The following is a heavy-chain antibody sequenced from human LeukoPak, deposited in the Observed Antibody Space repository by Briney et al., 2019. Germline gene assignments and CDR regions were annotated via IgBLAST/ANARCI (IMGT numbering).Heavy chain of an antibody. CDR1: GFTFDDYA. J-gene: IGHJ4*02. Sequence: PGRSLRLSCAASGFTFDDYALHWVRQAPGKGLEWVSGISWNSGSIGYADSVKGRFTISRDNAKNSLYLQMNSLGAEDTALYYCAKDNDYVWGSYRGGFDYWGQGTLVTVSS. CDR3: AKDNDYVWGSYRGGFDY. D-gene: IGHD3-16*02. CDR2: ISWNSGSI. V-gene: IGHV3-9*01.